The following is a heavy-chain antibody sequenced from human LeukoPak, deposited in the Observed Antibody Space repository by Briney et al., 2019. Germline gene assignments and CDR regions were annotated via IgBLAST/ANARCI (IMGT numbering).Heavy chain of an antibody. Sequence: MPSETLSLTCTVSGGSISSHYWNWIRQPPGKGLEWIGYIYYSGSTNYNPSLKSRVTISVDTSKNQFSLKLSSVTAADTAVYYCARETAVVTPGRSDVFDTWGQGTMVTASS. CDR2: IYYSGST. V-gene: IGHV4-59*11. CDR3: ARETAVVTPGRSDVFDT. D-gene: IGHD4-23*01. J-gene: IGHJ3*02. CDR1: GGSISSHY.